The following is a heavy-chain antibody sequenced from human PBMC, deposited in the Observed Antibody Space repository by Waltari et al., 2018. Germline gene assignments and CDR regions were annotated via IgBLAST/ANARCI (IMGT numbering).Heavy chain of an antibody. CDR1: GCTFSSHS. D-gene: IGHD3-3*01. J-gene: IGHJ4*02. V-gene: IGHV3-21*01. Sequence: EVQLVESGGGLVKPGGSLRLSGAASGCTFSSHSLNWVRQAPGNGLECVSSIISSSSYIYYADSVKGRFTISRDNAKNSLYLQMNSLRAEDTAVYYCARDIWSGYPYWGQGTLVTVSS. CDR3: ARDIWSGYPY. CDR2: IISSSSYI.